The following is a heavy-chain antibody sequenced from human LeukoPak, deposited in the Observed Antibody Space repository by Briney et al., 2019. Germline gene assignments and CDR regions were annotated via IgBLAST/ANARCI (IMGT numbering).Heavy chain of an antibody. J-gene: IGHJ3*02. V-gene: IGHV1-2*02. CDR1: GYTFTGYY. D-gene: IGHD3-9*01. CDR2: ISPNSGGT. Sequence: GASVKVSCKASGYTFTGYYMHWVRQAPGQGLEWMGWISPNSGGTNYAQKFQGRVTMTEDTSTDTAYMELSSLRSEDTAVYYCATPSDYDILTGYYNTYAFDIWGQGTMVTVSS. CDR3: ATPSDYDILTGYYNTYAFDI.